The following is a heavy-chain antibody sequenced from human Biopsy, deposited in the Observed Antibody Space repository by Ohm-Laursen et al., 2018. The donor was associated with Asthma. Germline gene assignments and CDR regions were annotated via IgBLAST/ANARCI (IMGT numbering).Heavy chain of an antibody. V-gene: IGHV1-18*04. CDR1: GYTFRRYG. Sequence: SVKVSCKASGYTFRRYGVSWVRQAPGQGLEWMGWISPFTGDTHFGQKFQGRVTMTTDTSTDTAYMELRSLRSDDTAVYYCARHPYNFGGFDYWGQGSLVLVSS. CDR3: ARHPYNFGGFDY. J-gene: IGHJ4*02. D-gene: IGHD5-24*01. CDR2: ISPFTGDT.